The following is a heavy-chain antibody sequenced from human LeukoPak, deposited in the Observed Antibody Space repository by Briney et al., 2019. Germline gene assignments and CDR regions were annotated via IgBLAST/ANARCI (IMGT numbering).Heavy chain of an antibody. CDR3: ASGYSGYPRYDPLDY. J-gene: IGHJ4*02. Sequence: PSQTLSLTCTVSGGSISSGDYYWSWIRQPPGQGLEWIGYIYYSGSTYYNPSLKSRVTISVDTSKNQFSLKLSSVTAADTAVYYCASGYSGYPRYDPLDYWGQGTLVTVSS. CDR1: GGSISSGDYY. D-gene: IGHD5-12*01. CDR2: IYYSGST. V-gene: IGHV4-30-4*08.